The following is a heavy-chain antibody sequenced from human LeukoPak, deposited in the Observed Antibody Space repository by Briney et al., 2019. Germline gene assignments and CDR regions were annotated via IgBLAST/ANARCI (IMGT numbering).Heavy chain of an antibody. CDR3: ARGSRYYDSSGYSLFDY. Sequence: GGSLRLSCAASGFTFDDYAMHWVRQAPGKGLEWVSGISWNSGSIGYADSVKGRFTISRDNAKNSLYLQMNSLRAEDTAVYYCARGSRYYDSSGYSLFDYWGQGTLVTVSS. CDR1: GFTFDDYA. V-gene: IGHV3-9*01. D-gene: IGHD3-22*01. J-gene: IGHJ4*02. CDR2: ISWNSGSI.